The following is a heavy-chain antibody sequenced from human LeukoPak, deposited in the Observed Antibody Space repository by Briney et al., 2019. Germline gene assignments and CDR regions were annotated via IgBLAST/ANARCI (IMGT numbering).Heavy chain of an antibody. CDR3: AKTSTRIPLVDY. CDR2: ISSSSSYI. Sequence: GGSLRLSCAASGFTFSSCSMNWVRQAPGKGLEWVSSISSSSSYIYYADSVKGRFTISRDNAKNSLYLQMNGLRAEDTAVYYCAKTSTRIPLVDYWGQGTLVTVSS. V-gene: IGHV3-21*01. CDR1: GFTFSSCS. J-gene: IGHJ4*02.